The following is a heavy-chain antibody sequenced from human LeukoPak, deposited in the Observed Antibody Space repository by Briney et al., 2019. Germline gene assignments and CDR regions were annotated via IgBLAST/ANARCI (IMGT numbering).Heavy chain of an antibody. CDR3: ARDDSSGRDDAFDI. CDR2: IIPILGIA. CDR1: GGTFSSYA. D-gene: IGHD3-22*01. J-gene: IGHJ3*02. Sequence: GASVKVSCKASGGTFSSYAISWVRQAPGQGLEWMGRIIPILGIANYAQKFQGRVTITADKSTSTAYMELSSLRSEDTAVYYCARDDSSGRDDAFDIWGQGTMVTVSS. V-gene: IGHV1-69*04.